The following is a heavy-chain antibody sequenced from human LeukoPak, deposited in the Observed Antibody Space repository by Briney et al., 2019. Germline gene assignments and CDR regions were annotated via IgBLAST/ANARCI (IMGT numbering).Heavy chain of an antibody. D-gene: IGHD3-10*01. CDR1: EYTFIGYY. CDR2: INPNSGDT. J-gene: IGHJ4*02. Sequence: ASVKVSCKASEYTFIGYYTHWLRQAPGQGPEWMGWINPNSGDTGCAQKFQGRVTMTRDTSITTAYMDLSRLTSDDTAMYYCAREGSYAYSFHPPFDYWGQGTLVTVSS. V-gene: IGHV1-2*02. CDR3: AREGSYAYSFHPPFDY.